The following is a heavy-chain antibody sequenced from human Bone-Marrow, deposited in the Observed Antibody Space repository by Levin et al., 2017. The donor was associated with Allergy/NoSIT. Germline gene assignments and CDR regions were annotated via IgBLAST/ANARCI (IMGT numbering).Heavy chain of an antibody. D-gene: IGHD2-21*02. CDR2: IYYSGST. V-gene: IGHV4-59*08. CDR3: ARHTIRAHCGGDCYPFDY. CDR1: GGSIRSYY. J-gene: IGHJ4*02. Sequence: SQTLSLTCTASGGSIRSYYWSWIRQPPGKGLEWIGYIYYSGSTNYNPSLKSRVTISVDTSKNQFSLKLSSVNAADTAVYYCARHTIRAHCGGDCYPFDYWGQGTLVTVSS.